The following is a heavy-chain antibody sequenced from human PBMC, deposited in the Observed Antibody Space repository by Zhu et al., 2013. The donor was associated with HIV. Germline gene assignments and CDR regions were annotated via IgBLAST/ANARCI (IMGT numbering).Heavy chain of an antibody. CDR1: GYSFTNYG. Sequence: VQLVQSGAEVKKPGASVKVSCKASGYSFTNYGTSWVRQAPGQGLEWMGWISAYNGNTKYAQQLQGRVTLTKDTSTSTAYMELRSLRSDDTAMYYCARDWATSRAVVTAIPHFDYWGRGTLVTVSS. V-gene: IGHV1-18*01. CDR2: ISAYNGNT. J-gene: IGHJ4*02. CDR3: ARDWATSRAVVTAIPHFDY. D-gene: IGHD2-21*02.